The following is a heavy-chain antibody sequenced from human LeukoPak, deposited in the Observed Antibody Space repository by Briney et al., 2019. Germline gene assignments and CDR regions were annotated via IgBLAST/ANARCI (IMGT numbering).Heavy chain of an antibody. V-gene: IGHV3-30*18. CDR2: ISYDGSNK. CDR1: GFTFSSYG. J-gene: IGHJ4*02. CDR3: AKIREESSIQLWYWDYFDY. Sequence: GGSLRLSCAASGFTFSSYGMHWVRQAPGKGLEWVAVISYDGSNKYYADSVKGRFTISRDNSKNTLYLQMNSLRAEDTAVYYCAKIREESSIQLWYWDYFDYWGQGTLVTVSS. D-gene: IGHD5-18*01.